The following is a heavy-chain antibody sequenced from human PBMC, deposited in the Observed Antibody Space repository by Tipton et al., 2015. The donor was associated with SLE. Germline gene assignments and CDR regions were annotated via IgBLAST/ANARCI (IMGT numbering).Heavy chain of an antibody. J-gene: IGHJ4*02. CDR1: GFTFDDYA. D-gene: IGHD3-10*02. Sequence: SLRLSCAASGFTFDDYAMHWVRQAPGKGLEWVSGISWNSGSIGYADSVKGRFAISRDNAKNSLYLHMNSLRPEDTAFYYCVKDMLGTLFYFDDWCLGTLVAVSS. CDR3: VKDMLGTLFYFDD. V-gene: IGHV3-9*01. CDR2: ISWNSGSI.